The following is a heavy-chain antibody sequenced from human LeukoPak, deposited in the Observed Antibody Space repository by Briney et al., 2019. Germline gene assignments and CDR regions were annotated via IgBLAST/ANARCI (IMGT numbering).Heavy chain of an antibody. D-gene: IGHD2-2*01. Sequence: PSETLSLTCTVSGGSISSYYWSWIRQPPRKALEHIGYIYYSGTTNYSPSLKSRVTISLDTSKNQFSLRLSSVTAADTAVYYCARLVASYQYYDSWGQGILVTVSS. J-gene: IGHJ4*02. CDR1: GGSISSYY. CDR3: ARLVASYQYYDS. V-gene: IGHV4-59*08. CDR2: IYYSGTT.